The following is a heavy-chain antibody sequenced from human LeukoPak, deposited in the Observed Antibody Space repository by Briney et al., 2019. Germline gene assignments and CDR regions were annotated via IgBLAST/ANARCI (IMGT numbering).Heavy chain of an antibody. J-gene: IGHJ4*02. CDR1: GGSVSDYY. CDR2: INHSGST. Sequence: SETLSLTCAVYGGSVSDYYWSWIRQPPGKGLEWIGEINHSGSTNYNPSLKSRVTISVDTSKNQFSLKLSSVTAADTAVYYCARYCSGGSCYPSGFDYWGQGTLVTVSS. D-gene: IGHD2-15*01. V-gene: IGHV4-34*01. CDR3: ARYCSGGSCYPSGFDY.